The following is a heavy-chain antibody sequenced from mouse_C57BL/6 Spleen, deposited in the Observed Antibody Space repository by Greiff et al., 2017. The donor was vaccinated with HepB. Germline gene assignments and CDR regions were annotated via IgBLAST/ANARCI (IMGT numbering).Heavy chain of an antibody. Sequence: QVQLQQPGAELVMPGASVKLSCKASGYTFTSYWMHWVKQRPGHGLEWIGEIDPSDSYTNYNQKFKGKSTLTVDKSSSTAYMQLSSLTSEDSAVYYCARWDTTAYYFDYWGQGTTLTVSS. V-gene: IGHV1-69*01. CDR1: GYTFTSYW. CDR3: ARWDTTAYYFDY. J-gene: IGHJ2*01. D-gene: IGHD1-2*01. CDR2: IDPSDSYT.